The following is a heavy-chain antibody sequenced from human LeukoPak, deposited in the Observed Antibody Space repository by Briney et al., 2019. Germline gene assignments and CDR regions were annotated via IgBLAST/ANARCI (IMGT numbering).Heavy chain of an antibody. CDR2: IYPDDSDI. D-gene: IGHD5-18*01. CDR3: ARQTYSYSIDY. Sequence: GASLKISCKSSGYSFSSYWIGWVRQMPGKGLEWMGIIYPDDSDIRYSPSFQGQVTISADKSISTAYLQWSSLKASDTAMYYCARQTYSYSIDYWGQGTLVTVSS. J-gene: IGHJ4*02. CDR1: GYSFSSYW. V-gene: IGHV5-51*01.